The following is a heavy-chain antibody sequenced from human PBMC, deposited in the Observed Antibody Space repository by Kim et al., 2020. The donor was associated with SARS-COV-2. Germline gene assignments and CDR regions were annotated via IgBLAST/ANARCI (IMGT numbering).Heavy chain of an antibody. CDR1: GFTFSRYW. CDR2: IKEDGSEK. J-gene: IGHJ6*02. Sequence: GGSLRLSCGGSGFTFSRYWMRWVRQAPGKGLEWVASIKEDGSEKKYVESVKGRFTMSRDNAKNSLYLQMNSLRVEDTAVYYCARVVHDGMDVWGRGTTVTVSS. V-gene: IGHV3-7*03. CDR3: ARVVHDGMDV.